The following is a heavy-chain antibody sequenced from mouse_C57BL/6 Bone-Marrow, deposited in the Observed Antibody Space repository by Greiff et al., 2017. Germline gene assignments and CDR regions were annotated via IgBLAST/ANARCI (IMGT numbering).Heavy chain of an antibody. V-gene: IGHV1-42*01. J-gene: IGHJ4*01. D-gene: IGHD2-4*01. CDR2: INPSTGGT. CDR1: GYSFTGYY. Sequence: VQLQQSGPELVKPGASVKISCKASGYSFTGYYMNWVKQSPEKSLEWIGEINPSTGGTTYNQKFKAKATLTVDKSSSTAYMQLKSLTSEDSAVYYCARWDYDYDRGNARDYWGQGTSVTVSS. CDR3: ARWDYDYDRGNARDY.